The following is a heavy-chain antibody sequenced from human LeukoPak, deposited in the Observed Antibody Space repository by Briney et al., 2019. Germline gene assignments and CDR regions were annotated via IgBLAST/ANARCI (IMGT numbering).Heavy chain of an antibody. J-gene: IGHJ6*03. CDR3: ARHKVRGVISGYYMDV. CDR1: GGTFSSYA. Sequence: SVTVSCKASGGTFSSYAISWVRQAPGQGLEWMGGIIPIFGTANYAQKFQGRVTITADESTSTAYMELSSLRSEDTAVYYCARHKVRGVISGYYMDVWGKGTTVTISS. D-gene: IGHD3-10*01. CDR2: IIPIFGTA. V-gene: IGHV1-69*13.